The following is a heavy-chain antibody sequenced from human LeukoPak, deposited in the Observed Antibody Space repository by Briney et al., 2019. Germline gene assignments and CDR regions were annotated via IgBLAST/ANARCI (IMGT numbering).Heavy chain of an antibody. CDR1: GFRFDEYA. V-gene: IGHV3-9*01. D-gene: IGHD4-17*01. CDR3: TKSPAGTAVTTDYFHY. J-gene: IGHJ4*02. CDR2: ISWESGSI. Sequence: PGGSLRLSCVASGFRFDEYAMHWVRQAPGKGLEWVSGISWESGSIAYADSVRGRFTTSRDNAKNSLYLQMNSLKTEDTALYFCTKSPAGTAVTTDYFHYWGQGTLVTVSS.